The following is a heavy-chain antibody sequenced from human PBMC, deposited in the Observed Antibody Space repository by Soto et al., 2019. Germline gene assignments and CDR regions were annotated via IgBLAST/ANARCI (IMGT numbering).Heavy chain of an antibody. CDR1: GDSIRGGGHY. Sequence: QVQLQESGPGLVKPSQTLSLTCSVSGDSIRGGGHYWNWIRQFAGMGLAWSGYVYPSGSTHYNPSLRGRLTISIDTSKNQFSLRLISVTAADTALYYCARDTGLAPTVWGYWGHGTQVTVSS. J-gene: IGHJ4*03. CDR2: VYPSGST. CDR3: ARDTGLAPTVWGY. D-gene: IGHD7-27*01. V-gene: IGHV4-31*03.